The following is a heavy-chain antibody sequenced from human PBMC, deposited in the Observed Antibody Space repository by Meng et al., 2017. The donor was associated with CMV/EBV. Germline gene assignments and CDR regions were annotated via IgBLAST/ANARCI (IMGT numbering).Heavy chain of an antibody. Sequence: GGSLRLSCAASGFTFSSYSMNWVRQAPGKGLEWVSSISSSSSYIYYADSVKGRFTISRDNAKNSLYLQMNSLRAEETAVYYCARVGSYSPRASVYAFDIWGQGTMVTVSS. D-gene: IGHD1-26*01. V-gene: IGHV3-21*01. CDR2: ISSSSSYI. CDR1: GFTFSSYS. J-gene: IGHJ3*02. CDR3: ARVGSYSPRASVYAFDI.